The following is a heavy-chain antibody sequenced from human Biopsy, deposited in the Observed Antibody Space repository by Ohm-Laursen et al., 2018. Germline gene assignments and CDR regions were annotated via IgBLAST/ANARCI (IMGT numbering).Heavy chain of an antibody. CDR2: INQSGRT. V-gene: IGHV4-34*08. D-gene: IGHD2-15*01. CDR1: GKTFSDYY. J-gene: IGHJ4*02. CDR3: GNEVHGRDY. Sequence: DTLSLTWEVYGKTFSDYYWSWIRQPPGKGLEWIGQINQSGRTNYNPSLKSRVNISADKSNNQFSLKLTSVTSADTAVYFCGNEVHGRDYWGLGALVTVSS.